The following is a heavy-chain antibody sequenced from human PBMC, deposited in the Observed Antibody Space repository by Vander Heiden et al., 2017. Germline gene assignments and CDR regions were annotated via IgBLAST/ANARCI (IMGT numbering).Heavy chain of an antibody. Sequence: EVQLVESGGGLVQPGGSLRLSGAASGFTFSSYSMNWVRQAPGKRLEWVSYISSSSSTIYYADSVKGRFTISRDNAKNSLYLQMNSLRAEDTAVYYCARDNYVWGSPGAFDIWGQGTMVTVSS. CDR1: GFTFSSYS. V-gene: IGHV3-48*01. D-gene: IGHD3-16*01. CDR2: ISSSSSTI. CDR3: ARDNYVWGSPGAFDI. J-gene: IGHJ3*02.